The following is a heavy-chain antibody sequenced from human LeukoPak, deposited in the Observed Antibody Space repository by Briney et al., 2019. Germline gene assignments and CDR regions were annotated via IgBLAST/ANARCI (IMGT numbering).Heavy chain of an antibody. V-gene: IGHV3-53*01. D-gene: IGHD3-3*01. J-gene: IGHJ4*02. CDR2: IYSGGST. CDR1: GFTVSSNY. CDR3: ARLYDFWSGLDY. Sequence: GGSLRLSCAASGFTVSSNYMSWVRQAPGKGLEWVSVIYSGGSTYYADSVKGRFTISRDNSNNTLYLQMNSLRAEDTAVYYCARLYDFWSGLDYWGQGTLVTVSS.